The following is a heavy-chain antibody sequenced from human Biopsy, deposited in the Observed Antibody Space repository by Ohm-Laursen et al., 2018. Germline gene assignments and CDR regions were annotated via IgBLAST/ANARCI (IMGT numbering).Heavy chain of an antibody. J-gene: IGHJ1*01. V-gene: IGHV1-69*06. Sequence: SVKVSCKVPGGTFSNYGVNWVRQAPGQGLEWLGGNIPILGTGNYTQKFQDRVTVAADTSTSTATMELRSLRSDDTAVYYCATKLTGYFHHWGQGTLVIVSS. CDR2: NIPILGTG. CDR1: GGTFSNYG. CDR3: ATKLTGYFHH. D-gene: IGHD3-9*01.